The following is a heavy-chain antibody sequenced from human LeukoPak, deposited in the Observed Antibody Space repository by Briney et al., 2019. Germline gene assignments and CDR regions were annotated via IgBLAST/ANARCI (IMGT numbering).Heavy chain of an antibody. D-gene: IGHD2-21*01. CDR3: AKAPATTCRGAYCYPFDY. Sequence: GGSLRLSCAASGFTFSSHGMNWVRQAPGKGLEWVSGISPSGGITYYTDSVKGRFTISRDNSKNTQSLQMNRLRPEDAAVYYCAKAPATTCRGAYCYPFDYWGQGTLVTVSS. V-gene: IGHV3-23*01. CDR1: GFTFSSHG. J-gene: IGHJ4*02. CDR2: ISPSGGIT.